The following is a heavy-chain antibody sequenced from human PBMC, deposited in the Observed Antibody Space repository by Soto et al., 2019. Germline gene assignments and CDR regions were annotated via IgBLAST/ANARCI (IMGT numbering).Heavy chain of an antibody. V-gene: IGHV3-23*01. CDR2: ISGSGDRT. CDR3: PFGWGGGHEGY. D-gene: IGHD5-12*01. Sequence: EVQKLESGGGLVQPGGSLRLSCAASGLTFSAYPMSWVRQAPGKGLEWVSSISGSGDRTYYADSVKGRFTISRDNSKNTLYLQRNSLRVEDTAVYFCPFGWGGGHEGYWGQGTLVTVSS. CDR1: GLTFSAYP. J-gene: IGHJ4*02.